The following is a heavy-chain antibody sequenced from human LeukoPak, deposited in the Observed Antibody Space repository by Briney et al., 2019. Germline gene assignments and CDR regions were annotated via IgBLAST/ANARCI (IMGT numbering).Heavy chain of an antibody. D-gene: IGHD1-26*01. CDR3: AGDSMGSGSYIDY. CDR1: GGSISSGGYY. Sequence: NPSQTLSLTCTVSGGSISSGGYYWSWIRQHPGKGLEWIGYIYYSGSTYYNPSLKSRVTISVDTSKNQFSLKLSSVTAADTAVYYCAGDSMGSGSYIDYWGQGTLVTVSS. J-gene: IGHJ4*02. CDR2: IYYSGST. V-gene: IGHV4-31*03.